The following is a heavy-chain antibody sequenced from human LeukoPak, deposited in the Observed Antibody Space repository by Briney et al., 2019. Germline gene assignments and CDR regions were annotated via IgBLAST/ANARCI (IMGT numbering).Heavy chain of an antibody. CDR3: ARGDIVVVVAAPHFDY. CDR1: GGSFSGYY. D-gene: IGHD2-15*01. J-gene: IGHJ4*02. Sequence: PSETLSLTCAVYGGSFSGYYWSWIRQPPGKGLVWIGEINHSGSTNYNPSLKSRVTISVDTSKNQFSLKLSSVTAADTAVYYCARGDIVVVVAAPHFDYWGQGTLVTVSS. V-gene: IGHV4-34*01. CDR2: INHSGST.